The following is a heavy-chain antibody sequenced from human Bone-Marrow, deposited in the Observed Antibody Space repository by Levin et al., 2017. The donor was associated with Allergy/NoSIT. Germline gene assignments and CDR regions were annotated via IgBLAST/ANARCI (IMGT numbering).Heavy chain of an antibody. CDR3: ERGGRHSVVEFWNGYYTDYYYYAMDV. CDR2: ISSSANYI. D-gene: IGHD3-3*01. Sequence: GGSLRLSCATSGFTFNTYSLNWFRQPPGKGLEWVASISSSANYIYYADSLKGRFTISRDNAKKSLLLQMNILRAEDTAMYECERGGRHSVVEFWNGYYTDYYYYAMDVWGQGTTVTVSS. CDR1: GFTFNTYS. J-gene: IGHJ6*02. V-gene: IGHV3-21*01.